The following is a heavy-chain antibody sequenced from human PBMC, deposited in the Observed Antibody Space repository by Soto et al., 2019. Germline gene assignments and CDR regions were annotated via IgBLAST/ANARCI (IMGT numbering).Heavy chain of an antibody. V-gene: IGHV3-21*01. J-gene: IGHJ6*03. CDR2: ISSSSSYI. CDR1: GFTFSSYS. Sequence: GGSLRLSCAASGFTFSSYSMNWVRQAPGKGLEWVSSISSSSSYIYYADSVKGRFTISRDNAKNSLYLQMNSLRAEDTAVYYCARSGSVRHYYYYYMDVWGKGTTVTVSS. CDR3: ARSGSVRHYYYYYMDV. D-gene: IGHD3-10*01.